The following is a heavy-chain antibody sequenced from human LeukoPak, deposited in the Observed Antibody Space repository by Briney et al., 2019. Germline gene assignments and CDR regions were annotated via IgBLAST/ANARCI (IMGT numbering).Heavy chain of an antibody. CDR2: ISGSGDTT. CDR1: GFTFSNYA. CDR3: AKDTSAWWYHRAYMNV. D-gene: IGHD2-15*01. V-gene: IGHV3-23*01. J-gene: IGHJ6*03. Sequence: GGSLRLSCAASGFTFSNYAMSWVRQAPGGGLEWVSAISGSGDTTFHADAVKGRFTTSRDNSKNTLSLQMSGLRVEDSAVYFCAKDTSAWWYHRAYMNVWGTGTTVTVSS.